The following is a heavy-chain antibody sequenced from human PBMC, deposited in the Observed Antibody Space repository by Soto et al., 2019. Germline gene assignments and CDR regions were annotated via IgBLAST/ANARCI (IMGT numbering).Heavy chain of an antibody. CDR2: INPNSGGT. J-gene: IGHJ6*02. V-gene: IGHV1-2*04. D-gene: IGHD2-15*01. CDR1: GYTFTGYY. CDR3: ARSTVVAATPIHYGMAV. Sequence: ASVKVSCKASGYTFTGYYMHWVRQAPGQGLEWMGWINPNSGGTNYAQKFQGWVTMTRDTSISTAYMELSRLRSDDTAVYYCARSTVVAATPIHYGMAVWGQGTTVTVSS.